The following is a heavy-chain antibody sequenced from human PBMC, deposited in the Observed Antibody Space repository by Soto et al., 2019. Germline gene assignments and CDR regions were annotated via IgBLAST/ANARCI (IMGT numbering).Heavy chain of an antibody. D-gene: IGHD2-15*01. V-gene: IGHV3-33*01. J-gene: IGHJ4*02. CDR3: ARGATVVTPGYFDY. CDR1: GFTFSSYG. Sequence: QVQLVESGGGVVQPGRSLRLSCAASGFTFSSYGMHWVRQAPGKGLEWVAVIWYDGSNKYYADSVKGRFTISRDKCKNTLYLRMNRLRAEDTAVYYCARGATVVTPGYFDYWGQGTLVTVSS. CDR2: IWYDGSNK.